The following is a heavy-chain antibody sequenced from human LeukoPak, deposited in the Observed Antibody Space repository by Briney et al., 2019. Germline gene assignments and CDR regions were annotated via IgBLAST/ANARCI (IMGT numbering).Heavy chain of an antibody. CDR3: AGTVVGAGYYFDS. Sequence: QPGGSLRLSCAASGFTFSSYEMNWVRQAPGKGLEWVTLISYDGRNKYYADSVKGRFTISRDNSKNTLYLQMNTLRADDMAVYYCAGTVVGAGYYFDSWGQGALVTVSS. CDR2: ISYDGRNK. D-gene: IGHD6-19*01. CDR1: GFTFSSYE. J-gene: IGHJ4*02. V-gene: IGHV3-30-3*01.